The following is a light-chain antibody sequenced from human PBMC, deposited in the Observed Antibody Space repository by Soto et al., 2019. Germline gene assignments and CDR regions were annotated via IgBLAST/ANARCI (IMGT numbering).Light chain of an antibody. Sequence: EIVLTQSPGTLSLSPGERATLSCRASQSVSSRYLAWYQQKPGQAPRLLIYGAYSRATGIPDRFSGSGSGTDFTLTISRLEPEEFAVYYCQQYGSSPPYTFGQGTKREIK. J-gene: IGKJ2*01. CDR3: QQYGSSPPYT. CDR1: QSVSSRY. V-gene: IGKV3-20*01. CDR2: GAY.